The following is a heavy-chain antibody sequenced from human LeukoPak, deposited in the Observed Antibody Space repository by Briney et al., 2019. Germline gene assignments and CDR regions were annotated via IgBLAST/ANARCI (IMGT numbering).Heavy chain of an antibody. CDR2: INPSGGST. CDR3: ASGGWLQLAFDY. Sequence: GASVKVSCKASGYTFTSYYMHWVRQAPGQGLEWMGIINPSGGSTSYAQKLQGRVTMTRDTSTSTVYMELSSLRSEDTAVYYCASGGWLQLAFDYWGQGTLVTVSS. V-gene: IGHV1-46*03. CDR1: GYTFTSYY. J-gene: IGHJ4*02. D-gene: IGHD5-24*01.